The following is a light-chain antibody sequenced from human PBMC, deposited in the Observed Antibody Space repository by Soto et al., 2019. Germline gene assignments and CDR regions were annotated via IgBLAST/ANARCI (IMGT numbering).Light chain of an antibody. J-gene: IGLJ2*01. CDR1: SSNIGSNF. Sequence: QSVLTQPPSASGTPGQRVIISCSGSSSNIGSNFVSWYQQLPGAAPELLIYRSNQRPSGVPDRFSGSRSGTSASLAISGLRSEDEADYYCAAWDGSLSGVVFGGGTQLTVL. CDR2: RSN. CDR3: AAWDGSLSGVV. V-gene: IGLV1-47*01.